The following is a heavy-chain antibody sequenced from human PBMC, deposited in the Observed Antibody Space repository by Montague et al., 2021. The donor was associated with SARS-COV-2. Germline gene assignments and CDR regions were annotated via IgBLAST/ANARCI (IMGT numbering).Heavy chain of an antibody. V-gene: IGHV3-9*01. D-gene: IGHD4-17*01. J-gene: IGHJ4*01. CDR1: GFTFDDYA. Sequence: SLRLSCAASGFTFDDYAMHWVRQAPGKGLEWVSGISWNSGSIGYADSVKGRFTISRDNAKNSLYLQMNSLRAENTALYYCAKALYGDYPFDYWGHGTLVTVSS. CDR3: AKALYGDYPFDY. CDR2: ISWNSGSI.